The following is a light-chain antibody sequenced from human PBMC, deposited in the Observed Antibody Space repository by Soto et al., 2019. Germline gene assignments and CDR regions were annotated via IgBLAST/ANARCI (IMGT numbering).Light chain of an antibody. V-gene: IGKV3-20*01. Sequence: EIVLTQSPGTLSLSPGERATLSCRASQSVSFSSLAWYQQKLGQAPRLLIYVASSRATGIPDRFSGSGSATDFTLTISRLEPEDFAVYYCQQYVSSPFTFGPGTKVEIK. J-gene: IGKJ3*01. CDR2: VAS. CDR3: QQYVSSPFT. CDR1: QSVSFSS.